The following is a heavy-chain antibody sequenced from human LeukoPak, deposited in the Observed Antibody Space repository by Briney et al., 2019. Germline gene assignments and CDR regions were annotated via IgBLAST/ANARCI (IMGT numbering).Heavy chain of an antibody. J-gene: IGHJ4*02. CDR3: ARAPSAVAGTAYYFDY. CDR1: GFTVSSNY. D-gene: IGHD6-19*01. V-gene: IGHV3-66*01. Sequence: GGSLRLSCAASGFTVSSNYMSWVRQAPGKGLEWVSVIYSGGSTYYADSVKGRFTISRDNSKNTLYLQMNSLRAEDTAVYYCARAPSAVAGTAYYFDYWGQGTLVTASS. CDR2: IYSGGST.